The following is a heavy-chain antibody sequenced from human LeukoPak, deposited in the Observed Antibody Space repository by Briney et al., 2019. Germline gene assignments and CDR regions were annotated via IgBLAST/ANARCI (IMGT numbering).Heavy chain of an antibody. D-gene: IGHD3-9*01. CDR3: TTVGLYDILTGHYHDSFDR. V-gene: IGHV3-15*01. Sequence: GGSLRLSCAASGLPFSNAWMSWVRQAPGKGLEWGGRIKGKIDGGTTDHVATVQGRLTISRDDSKNTLYLQMNSLKTEDTAVYYCTTVGLYDILTGHYHDSFDRWGQGTMVTVS. CDR1: GLPFSNAW. J-gene: IGHJ3*01. CDR2: IKGKIDGGTT.